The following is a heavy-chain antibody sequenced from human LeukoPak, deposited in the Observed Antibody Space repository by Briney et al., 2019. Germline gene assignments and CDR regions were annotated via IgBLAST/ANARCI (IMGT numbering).Heavy chain of an antibody. CDR1: GFTVSSYA. V-gene: IGHV3-23*01. D-gene: IGHD1-14*01. CDR3: AKDRPDVGYFDY. CDR2: ISGSGGGT. Sequence: GGSLRLSCAASGFTVSSYAMSWVRQAPGKGLEWVSAISGSGGGTYYADSVKGRFTISRDNSKNTLYLQMNSLRAEDTAVYYCAKDRPDVGYFDYWGQGTLVTVSS. J-gene: IGHJ4*02.